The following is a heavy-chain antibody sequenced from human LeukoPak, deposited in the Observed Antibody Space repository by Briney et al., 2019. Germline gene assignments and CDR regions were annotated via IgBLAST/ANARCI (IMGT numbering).Heavy chain of an antibody. CDR3: ARDRPVLVIMTDPPFDY. J-gene: IGHJ4*02. CDR2: ISAYNGNT. D-gene: IGHD3-3*01. Sequence: ASVKVSCKASGYTCTSYGISWVRQAPGQGLEWMGWISAYNGNTNYAQKLQGRVTMTTDTSTSTAYMELRSLRSDDTAVYYCARDRPVLVIMTDPPFDYWGQGTLVTVSS. CDR1: GYTCTSYG. V-gene: IGHV1-18*01.